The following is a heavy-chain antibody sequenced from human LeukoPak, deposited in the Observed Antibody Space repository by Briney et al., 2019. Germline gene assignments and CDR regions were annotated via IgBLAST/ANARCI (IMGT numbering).Heavy chain of an antibody. V-gene: IGHV3-48*02. J-gene: IGHJ4*02. D-gene: IGHD2-8*02. CDR1: GFTFSSFG. CDR3: ARDHCTVGVCYYYSDY. Sequence: GGSLRLSCAASGFTFSSFGMYWVRQAPGKGLEWLSYISTSSGTMYYADSVKGRFTISRDNAKNSLSLQMNSLRDEDTAVYYCARDHCTVGVCYYYSDYWGQGTLVAVSS. CDR2: ISTSSGTM.